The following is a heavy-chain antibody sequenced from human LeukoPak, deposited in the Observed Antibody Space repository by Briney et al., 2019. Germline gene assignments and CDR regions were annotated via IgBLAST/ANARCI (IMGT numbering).Heavy chain of an antibody. V-gene: IGHV4-59*08. J-gene: IGHJ5*02. CDR1: GGSISSYY. CDR3: ARASYYDFWSGYCNWFDP. Sequence: ASETLSLTCTVSGGSISSYYWSWIRQPPGKGLEWIGYIYYSGSTYYNPSLKSRVTISVDTSKNQFSLKLSSVTAADTAVYYCARASYYDFWSGYCNWFDPWGQGTLVTVSS. D-gene: IGHD3-3*01. CDR2: IYYSGST.